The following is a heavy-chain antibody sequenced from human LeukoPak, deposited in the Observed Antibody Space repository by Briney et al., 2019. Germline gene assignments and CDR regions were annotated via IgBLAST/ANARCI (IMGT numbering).Heavy chain of an antibody. V-gene: IGHV3-7*04. CDR1: GFSFSTLW. J-gene: IGHJ4*02. CDR2: IKHDGSVK. Sequence: PGGSLRLSCTASGFSFSTLWMNWVRQAPGKGLEWVANIKHDGSVKYYVDSVKGRFTISRDNAMQSLYLQMNSLRAEDTAVYYCAGGVSYWGRGTLVTVSS. CDR3: AGGVSY.